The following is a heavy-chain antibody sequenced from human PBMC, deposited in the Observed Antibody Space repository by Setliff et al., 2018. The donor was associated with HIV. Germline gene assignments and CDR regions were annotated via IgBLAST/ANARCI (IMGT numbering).Heavy chain of an antibody. Sequence: ASVKVSCKASGYTFTGYYMHWVRQAPGQGLEWMGWINHNSGGTNYAQKFQGRVTMTRDTSISTAYMELSRLRSDDTAVYYCARDSYYDSSGYRGGGPGGYYYYGMDVWGQGTTVTVSS. V-gene: IGHV1-2*02. J-gene: IGHJ6*02. D-gene: IGHD3-22*01. CDR3: ARDSYYDSSGYRGGGPGGYYYYGMDV. CDR1: GYTFTGYY. CDR2: INHNSGGT.